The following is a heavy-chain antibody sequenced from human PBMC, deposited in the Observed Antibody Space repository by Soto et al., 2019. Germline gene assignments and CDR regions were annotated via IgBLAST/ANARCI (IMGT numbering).Heavy chain of an antibody. CDR1: GFTFGNYA. Sequence: PGGSLRLSCEASGFTFGNYAMTWVRQGPGRGLEWVSALSGSSLNTYYADSVKGRFTISRDNSKNTMYLEMNSLRVDDTAVYYCTTQVFLSSRKPPEDVWGQGTTVTASS. J-gene: IGHJ6*02. CDR3: TTQVFLSSRKPPEDV. CDR2: LSGSSLNT. V-gene: IGHV3-23*01.